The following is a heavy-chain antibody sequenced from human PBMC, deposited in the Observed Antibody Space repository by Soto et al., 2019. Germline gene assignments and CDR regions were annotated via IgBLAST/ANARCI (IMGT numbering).Heavy chain of an antibody. Sequence: GASVKVSCKASGGTFSSYGISWVRQAPGQGLEWMGRIIPFLGTTNYAQNFQDRLTVTADTSTNTAFMELSSLRSDDTAVYYCAREGYTSSSIHSFLDSWGQGTLVT. J-gene: IGHJ4*02. CDR3: AREGYTSSSIHSFLDS. CDR1: GGTFSSYG. CDR2: IIPFLGTT. V-gene: IGHV1-69*10. D-gene: IGHD6-6*01.